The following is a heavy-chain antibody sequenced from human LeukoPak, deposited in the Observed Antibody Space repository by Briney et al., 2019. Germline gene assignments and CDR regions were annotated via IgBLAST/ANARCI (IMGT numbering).Heavy chain of an antibody. V-gene: IGHV4-61*02. CDR2: IYTTVST. CDR1: GGSISSGSYY. CDR3: AREGYDFWSGYPLDY. D-gene: IGHD3-3*01. J-gene: IGHJ4*02. Sequence: SETLSLTCTVSGGSISSGSYYWSWIRQPAGKGLEWIGRIYTTVSTYYNPSLKRLATISVNTSNNQFSLKLSPMTADATAVYYCAREGYDFWSGYPLDYWGQGTLVTVSS.